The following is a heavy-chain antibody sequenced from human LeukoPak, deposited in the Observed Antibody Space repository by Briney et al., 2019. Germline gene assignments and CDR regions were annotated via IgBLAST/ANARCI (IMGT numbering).Heavy chain of an antibody. CDR3: AKHYDSSGYYFDY. D-gene: IGHD3-22*01. CDR1: GFTFSSYA. Sequence: PGRSLRLSYVASGFTFSSYAMSWVRQAPGKGLEWVSVTTGGGGVTYYADSVKGRFTISRDNSKNTLYLQMDSLRAEDTAVYYCAKHYDSSGYYFDYWGQGTLVTVSS. J-gene: IGHJ4*02. V-gene: IGHV3-23*01. CDR2: TTGGGGVT.